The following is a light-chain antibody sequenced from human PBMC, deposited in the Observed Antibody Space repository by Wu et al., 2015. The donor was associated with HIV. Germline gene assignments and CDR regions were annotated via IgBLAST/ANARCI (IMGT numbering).Light chain of an antibody. V-gene: IGKV3-20*01. CDR1: QSVSSNY. CDR3: QQYGSSPTT. Sequence: EIVLTQSPGTLSLSPGERATLSCRASQSVSSNYLGWYQQKPGQAPRLLIYGASNRATGIPDGFSGSGSGTDFTLTISRLEPEDFVVYYCQQYGSSPTTFGQGTKVEIK. J-gene: IGKJ1*01. CDR2: GAS.